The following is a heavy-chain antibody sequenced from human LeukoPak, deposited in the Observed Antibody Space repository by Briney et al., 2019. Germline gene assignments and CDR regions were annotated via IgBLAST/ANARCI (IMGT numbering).Heavy chain of an antibody. CDR3: GRHVDLGLLWIGEYNNWFDP. J-gene: IGHJ5*02. Sequence: PSETLSLTCTVSGGSISSYYWSWIRQPPGKGLEWIGYIYYSGSTNYNPSLKSRVTISVDTSKNQFSMKLSSVTAADTGIFNCGRHVDLGLLWIGEYNNWFDPWGQGTLVTVSS. CDR1: GGSISSYY. CDR2: IYYSGST. V-gene: IGHV4-59*08. D-gene: IGHD3-10*01.